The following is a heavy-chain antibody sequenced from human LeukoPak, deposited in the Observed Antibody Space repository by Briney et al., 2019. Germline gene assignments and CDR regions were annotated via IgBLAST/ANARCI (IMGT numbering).Heavy chain of an antibody. D-gene: IGHD1-20*01. CDR3: ARGGYNWNDGFDY. CDR2: ISSSGSTI. J-gene: IGHJ4*02. V-gene: IGHV3-48*04. CDR1: GFTFSSYS. Sequence: GGSLRLSCAASGFTFSSYSMNWVRQAPGKGLEWVSYISSSGSTIYYADSVKGRFTISRDNAKNSLYLQMNSLRADDTAVYYCARGGYNWNDGFDYWGQGTLVTVSS.